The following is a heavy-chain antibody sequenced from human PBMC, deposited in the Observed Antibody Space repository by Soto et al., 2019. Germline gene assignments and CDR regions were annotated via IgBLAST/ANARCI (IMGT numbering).Heavy chain of an antibody. CDR2: IGRDGSGT. Sequence: GGSLRLSCAASGFTFSNFGHFWMHWVRQVPGRGLVWVSRIGRDGSGTSYADSVKGRFTISRDNAKNMLYLQMNSLRAEDTAIYYCTTAFEFWGQGALVTVSS. J-gene: IGHJ4*02. CDR1: GFTFSNFGHFW. V-gene: IGHV3-74*01. CDR3: TTAFEF.